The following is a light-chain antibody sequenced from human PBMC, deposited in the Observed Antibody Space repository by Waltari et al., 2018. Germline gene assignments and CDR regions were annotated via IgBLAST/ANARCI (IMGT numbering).Light chain of an antibody. CDR3: QQYFSGSLT. CDR1: QSINRW. V-gene: IGKV1-5*01. Sequence: DIQMTQSPSTLSASVGDSVTITCRASQSINRWLAWYQQKPGKAPKVLVYHASNLESGVPSRFSGSGSGSEFTLTSSLQPDDFATYYCQQYFSGSLTFGQGTKVEIK. CDR2: HAS. J-gene: IGKJ1*01.